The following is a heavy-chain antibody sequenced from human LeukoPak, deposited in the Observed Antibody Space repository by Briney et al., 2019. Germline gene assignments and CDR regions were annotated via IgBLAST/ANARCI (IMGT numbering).Heavy chain of an antibody. J-gene: IGHJ4*02. CDR1: GFTFSSYG. V-gene: IGHV3-30*18. Sequence: GGSMSLSCAASGFTFSSYGMHWVRQAPGKGLEWVAVISYDGSNKYYADSVKGRFTISRDNSKNTLYLQMNSLRAEDTAVYYCAKDGGLLTTRYYFDYWGQGTLVTVSS. CDR3: AKDGGLLTTRYYFDY. D-gene: IGHD4-11*01. CDR2: ISYDGSNK.